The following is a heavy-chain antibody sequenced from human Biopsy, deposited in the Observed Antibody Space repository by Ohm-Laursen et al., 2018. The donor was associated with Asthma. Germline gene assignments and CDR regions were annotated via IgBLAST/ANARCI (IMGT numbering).Heavy chain of an antibody. J-gene: IGHJ3*02. V-gene: IGHV1-69*06. CDR2: ISPIFGSS. CDR3: ARTYYDFLTGQVNDAFAI. CDR1: GGMFGNYA. D-gene: IGHD3-9*01. Sequence: GASVKVSCKASGGMFGNYAISWVRQAPGLGLEWMGGISPIFGSSNYAQRFQGRVTITADIFTRTVYMELSGLRFDDTAIYYCARTYYDFLTGQVNDAFAIWGQGTVVTVSS.